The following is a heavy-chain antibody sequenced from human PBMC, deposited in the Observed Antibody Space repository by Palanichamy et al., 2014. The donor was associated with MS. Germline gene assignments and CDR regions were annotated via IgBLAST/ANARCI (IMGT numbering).Heavy chain of an antibody. CDR2: IYSRGST. V-gene: IGHV4-39*01. CDR1: GGSIFTSTYY. J-gene: IGHJ2*01. D-gene: IGHD6-19*01. Sequence: QLQLQESGPGLVKPSETLSLTCTVSGGSIFTSTYYWGWIRQPPGKGLEWIGTIYSRGSTYYNPSLKSRVTISVDTSKNQFSLKLSSVTAAPDTAVYFCARRLPNSSGWSFDLWGRGTLVTVSS. CDR3: ARRLPNSSGWSFDL.